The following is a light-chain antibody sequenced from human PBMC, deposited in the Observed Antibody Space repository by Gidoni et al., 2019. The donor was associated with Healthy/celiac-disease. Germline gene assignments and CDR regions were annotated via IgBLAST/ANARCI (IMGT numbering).Light chain of an antibody. CDR3: QQLNSYPRT. J-gene: IGKJ1*01. CDR2: AAS. CDR1: QGISSY. Sequence: DIQLTQSPSFLYASVGDRVTITCRASQGISSYLAWYQQKPGKATKLLIYAASTLQSGVPSRFSCSGSGTEFTLTISSLQPEDFATYFCQQLNSYPRTFGQGTKVEIK. V-gene: IGKV1-9*01.